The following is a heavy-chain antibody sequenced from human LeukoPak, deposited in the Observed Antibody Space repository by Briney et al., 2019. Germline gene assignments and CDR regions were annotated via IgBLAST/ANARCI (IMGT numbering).Heavy chain of an antibody. CDR1: GFTFSSYW. CDR3: AKEPHYGDYDMIY. V-gene: IGHV3-30*02. Sequence: PGGSLRLSCAASGFTFSSYWMHWVRQAPGKGLEGVAFIRYDGSNKYYADSVKGRFTISRDNSKNTLYLQMNSLRAEDTAVYYCAKEPHYGDYDMIYWGQGTLVTVSS. CDR2: IRYDGSNK. J-gene: IGHJ4*02. D-gene: IGHD4-17*01.